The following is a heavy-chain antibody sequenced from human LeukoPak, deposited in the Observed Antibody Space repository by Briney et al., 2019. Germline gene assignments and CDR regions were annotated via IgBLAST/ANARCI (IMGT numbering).Heavy chain of an antibody. J-gene: IGHJ4*02. CDR2: FWSDGINK. Sequence: GGSLRLSCAASGFAFNTYSMNWVRQAPGKGLEWVADFWSDGINKYYADSVKGRFTISRDNSKNTLYLQMNSLRVEDTAMYYCARDLSYGSLDWGQGTLVTVSS. CDR1: GFAFNTYS. CDR3: ARDLSYGSLD. V-gene: IGHV3-33*01. D-gene: IGHD3-10*01.